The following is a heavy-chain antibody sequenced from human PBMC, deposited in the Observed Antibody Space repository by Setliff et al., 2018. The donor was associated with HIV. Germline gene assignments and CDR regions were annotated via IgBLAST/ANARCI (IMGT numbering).Heavy chain of an antibody. J-gene: IGHJ3*01. D-gene: IGHD1-1*01. V-gene: IGHV1-18*01. CDR1: GYTFTNYG. CDR2: ISSYNGNT. Sequence: ASVKVSCKASGYTFTNYGISWVRQVPGQGLEWMGWISSYNGNTNYAQNFQGRVTMTTDTFTDTAYMELRSLRSDDTAVYYCAWNHPDHTTSHPEAFALWGQGTMVTVSS. CDR3: AWNHPDHTTSHPEAFAL.